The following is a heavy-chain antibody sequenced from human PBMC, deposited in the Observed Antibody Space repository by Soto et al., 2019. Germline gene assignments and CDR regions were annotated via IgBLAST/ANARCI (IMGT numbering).Heavy chain of an antibody. CDR2: IYNSGST. J-gene: IGHJ3*02. CDR1: GGSISSYY. D-gene: IGHD3-10*01. V-gene: IGHV4-59*08. Sequence: QVQLQESGPGLVKPSETLSLTCTVSGGSISSYYWNWIRQPPGKGLEWIGYIYNSGSTNNNPSLKSRVTISVDTSNNQFSLKLSSVTAADTAVYYCARRPGFGHAFDIWGQGTMVTVSS. CDR3: ARRPGFGHAFDI.